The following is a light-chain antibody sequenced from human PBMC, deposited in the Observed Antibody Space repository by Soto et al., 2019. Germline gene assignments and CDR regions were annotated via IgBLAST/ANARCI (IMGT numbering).Light chain of an antibody. V-gene: IGKV3-15*01. J-gene: IGKJ4*01. CDR2: GAS. CDR3: QQYNNWPGT. CDR1: QSVSNN. Sequence: EIVMTQSPATLSVSPGERATLSCRASQSVSNNLAWYQQKPGQAPRLLIYGASTRATGIPARFSGSGSGTEFTLTFSSLKSEDFAVYYCQQYNNWPGTFGGGTVVEIK.